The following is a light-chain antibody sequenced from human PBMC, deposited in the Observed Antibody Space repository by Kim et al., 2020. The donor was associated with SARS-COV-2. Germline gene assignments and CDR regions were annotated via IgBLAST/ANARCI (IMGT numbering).Light chain of an antibody. CDR3: QQYYSIPIT. Sequence: TTINCKSSLSVLYSSNNNNYLAWYQLKPGQPPKLLIYWASTRESGVPDRFSGSGSGTDFTLTISSLQAEDVAVYYCQQYYSIPITFGQGTRLEIK. CDR1: LSVLYSSNNNNY. CDR2: WAS. J-gene: IGKJ5*01. V-gene: IGKV4-1*01.